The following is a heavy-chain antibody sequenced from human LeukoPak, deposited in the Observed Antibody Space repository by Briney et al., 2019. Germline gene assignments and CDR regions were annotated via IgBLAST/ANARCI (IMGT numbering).Heavy chain of an antibody. Sequence: PGGSLRLSCAASGFTFSDYYMSWIRQAPGKGLXXXXXXXXXXXTIYYADSVKGRFTISRDNAKNSLYLQMNSLRAEDTAVYYCARDGGFDFWSGYYYYGMDVWGQGTTVTVSS. J-gene: IGHJ6*02. V-gene: IGHV3-11*01. D-gene: IGHD3-3*01. CDR3: ARDGGFDFWSGYYYYGMDV. CDR1: GFTFSDYY. CDR2: XXXXXXTI.